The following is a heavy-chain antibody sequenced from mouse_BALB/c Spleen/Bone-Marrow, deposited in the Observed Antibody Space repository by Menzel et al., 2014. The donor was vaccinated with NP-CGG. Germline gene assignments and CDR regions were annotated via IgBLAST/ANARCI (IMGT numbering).Heavy chain of an antibody. Sequence: QVQLKHSGPGLVAPSQSLSVTCTVSGFSITSYGVSWVRQPPGKGLEWLGAIWGDGSTNYHSALKSRLTINKDNSKSQVFLKLNSLQTDDTATYYCVNGYDGYAMDYWGQGTSVTVSS. V-gene: IGHV2-3*01. D-gene: IGHD2-2*01. CDR2: IWGDGST. J-gene: IGHJ4*01. CDR1: GFSITSYG. CDR3: VNGYDGYAMDY.